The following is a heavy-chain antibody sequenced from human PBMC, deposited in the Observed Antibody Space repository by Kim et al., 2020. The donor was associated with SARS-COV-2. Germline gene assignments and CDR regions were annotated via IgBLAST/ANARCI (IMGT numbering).Heavy chain of an antibody. D-gene: IGHD3-10*01. J-gene: IGHJ5*02. CDR3: ARRLRGRLGASGSGSYAVDP. CDR2: VYYTGSA. CDR1: GDSVDNNENY. Sequence: SETLSLTCTVSGDSVDNNENYWGWIRQSPEAGLEWIGTVYYTGSAYYHPSLKSRLSLSVDTSKNQFSLKLTSVTAKDTAVYYCARRLRGRLGASGSGSYAVDPWGHGILVTVSS. V-gene: IGHV4-39*01.